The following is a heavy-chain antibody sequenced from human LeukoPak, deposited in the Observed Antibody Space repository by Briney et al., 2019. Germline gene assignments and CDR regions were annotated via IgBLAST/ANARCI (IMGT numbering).Heavy chain of an antibody. CDR1: GFTFSSYG. CDR3: ARDRAAAASSDYYYYGMDV. J-gene: IGHJ6*04. Sequence: GGSLRLSCAASGFTFSSYGIHWVRQAPGKGLEWAAVIWYDGSNKYYADSVKGRFTISRDNSKNTLSLQMNSLRAEDTAVYYCARDRAAAASSDYYYYGMDVWGKGTTVTVSS. V-gene: IGHV3-33*01. CDR2: IWYDGSNK. D-gene: IGHD6-13*01.